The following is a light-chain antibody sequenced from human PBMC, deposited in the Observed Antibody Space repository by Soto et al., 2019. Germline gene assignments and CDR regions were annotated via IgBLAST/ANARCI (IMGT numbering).Light chain of an antibody. CDR1: QSFSSSY. CDR2: CAS. Sequence: EIVLTQSPGTLSLSPGERTTLSCRASQSFSSSYLAWYQQKPGHAPRLLIYCASSRATGIPDRFSGSGYGTDFTLTITSLEPEDFAVYYCQHYGSALFTFGPGTIVDVK. V-gene: IGKV3-20*01. CDR3: QHYGSALFT. J-gene: IGKJ3*01.